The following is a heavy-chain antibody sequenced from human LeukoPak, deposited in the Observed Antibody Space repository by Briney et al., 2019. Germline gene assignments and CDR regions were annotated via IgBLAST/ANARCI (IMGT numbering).Heavy chain of an antibody. CDR2: VYTSGST. J-gene: IGHJ3*02. CDR3: ARDNYYDSSGYPMDAFDI. Sequence: PSQTLSLTCTVSGGSNDSGTYYWSWIRQPAGKGLEWIGRVYTSGSTNYNPSLRSRVTISLDTSKNQVSLKLSSVTAADTAVYYCARDNYYDSSGYPMDAFDIWGQGTMVTVSS. D-gene: IGHD3-22*01. V-gene: IGHV4-61*02. CDR1: GGSNDSGTYY.